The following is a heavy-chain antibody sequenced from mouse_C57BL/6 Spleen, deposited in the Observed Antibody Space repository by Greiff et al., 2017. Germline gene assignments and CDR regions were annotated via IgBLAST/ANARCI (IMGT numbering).Heavy chain of an antibody. CDR3: ARSGSAYYSNSWFAY. D-gene: IGHD2-5*01. CDR2: IYPGDGDT. CDR1: GYAFSSYW. V-gene: IGHV1-80*01. J-gene: IGHJ3*01. Sequence: QVQLQQSGAELVKPGASVKISCKASGYAFSSYWMNWVKQRPGKGLEWIGQIYPGDGDTNYNGKFKGKATLTADKSSSTAYMQLSSLTSEDSAVYFCARSGSAYYSNSWFAYWGQGTLVTVSA.